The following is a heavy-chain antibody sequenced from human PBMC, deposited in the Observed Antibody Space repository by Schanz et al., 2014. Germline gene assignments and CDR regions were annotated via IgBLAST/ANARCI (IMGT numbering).Heavy chain of an antibody. CDR2: INPNSGGT. Sequence: QVQLVQSGAEVKEPGASVKVSCKASGHPFTAYYMHWVRQAPGQGLEWMGRINPNSGGTNYAENFQGRVTMTRDTSTSTVYMELSRLTSDDTALYYCARDGHSSIWDSYYFYGLDVWGQGTTVTVSS. V-gene: IGHV1-2*06. CDR1: GHPFTAYY. J-gene: IGHJ6*02. D-gene: IGHD6-13*01. CDR3: ARDGHSSIWDSYYFYGLDV.